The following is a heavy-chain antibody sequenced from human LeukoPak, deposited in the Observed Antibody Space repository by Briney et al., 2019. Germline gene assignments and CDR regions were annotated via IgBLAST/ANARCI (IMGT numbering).Heavy chain of an antibody. Sequence: GGSLRLSCAASGFTFSSYGMHWVRQAPGKGLEWVANIEQDGSTKYYADSVKGRFTISRDNAKNSLYLQMNSLRAEDTALYYCAKDMTPAAGLFDYWGQGTLVTVSS. V-gene: IGHV3-7*03. CDR1: GFTFSSYG. CDR3: AKDMTPAAGLFDY. D-gene: IGHD6-13*01. CDR2: IEQDGSTK. J-gene: IGHJ4*02.